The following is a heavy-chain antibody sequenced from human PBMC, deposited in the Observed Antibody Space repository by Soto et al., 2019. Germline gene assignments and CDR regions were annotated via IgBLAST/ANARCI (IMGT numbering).Heavy chain of an antibody. CDR3: AKHQGTWAAWFDP. Sequence: QVQLLESGGGVVQPGRSLRLSCAASRFTFSSYGMHWVRQAPGKGLDWVAVISSDGNEEYYADSVRGRFTISRDNSKNTLYLQMNSLKPDDTAVYYCAKHQGTWAAWFDPWGQGTLVTVSS. CDR1: RFTFSSYG. V-gene: IGHV3-30*18. CDR2: ISSDGNEE. D-gene: IGHD3-10*01. J-gene: IGHJ5*02.